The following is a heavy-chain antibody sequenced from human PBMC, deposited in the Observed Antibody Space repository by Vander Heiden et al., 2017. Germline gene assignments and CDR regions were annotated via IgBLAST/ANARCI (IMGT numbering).Heavy chain of an antibody. V-gene: IGHV3-9*01. CDR3: AKDRYASHWYYFDN. J-gene: IGHJ4*02. D-gene: IGHD2-2*01. CDR1: GFSLDDNA. Sequence: EVQLVESGGGLVQPGKSLRLSCAASGFSLDDNALRWGRQAPGKGLEWVACITWSGSDVAYADSVKGRFTISRDNAKKYLYLQMKSLRPEDTAFYYCAKDRYASHWYYFDNWGQGTLVTVSS. CDR2: ITWSGSDV.